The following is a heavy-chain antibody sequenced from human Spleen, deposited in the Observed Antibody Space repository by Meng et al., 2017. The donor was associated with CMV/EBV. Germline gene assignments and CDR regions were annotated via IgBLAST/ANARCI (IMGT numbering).Heavy chain of an antibody. V-gene: IGHV1-2*02. CDR3: ARGVNRATMIVVVTHYAFDI. Sequence: ASVKVSCKASGHTFTGYYMHWVRQAPGQGLEWMGWINPNSGGTNYAQKFQGRVTMTRDTSISTAYMELSRLRSDDTAVYYCARGVNRATMIVVVTHYAFDIWGQGTMVTVSS. CDR2: INPNSGGT. D-gene: IGHD3-22*01. CDR1: GHTFTGYY. J-gene: IGHJ3*02.